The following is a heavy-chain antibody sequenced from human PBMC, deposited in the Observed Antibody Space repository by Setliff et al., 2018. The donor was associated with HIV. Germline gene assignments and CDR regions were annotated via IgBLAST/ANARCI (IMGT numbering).Heavy chain of an antibody. CDR2: ISSSSGTI. V-gene: IGHV3-48*01. CDR1: GFTFGDYS. D-gene: IGHD6-13*01. J-gene: IGHJ4*02. Sequence: GGSLRLSCAASGFTFGDYSVNWVRQAPGKGLEWVSYISSSSGTIYYADSVKGRFTISRDNAKMYLHMNSLRAEDTAVYYCARDRRGSSRFYFDYWGQGTLITVSS. CDR3: ARDRRGSSRFYFDY.